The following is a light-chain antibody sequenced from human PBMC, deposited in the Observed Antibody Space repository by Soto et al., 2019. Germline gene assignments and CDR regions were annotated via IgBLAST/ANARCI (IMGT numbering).Light chain of an antibody. CDR2: GAS. CDR1: QSVSSSH. Sequence: EIVLTQSPGTLSLSPVERATLSCRASQSVSSSHLAWYQQRPGQAPRLLIYGASSRATGIPDRFSGSGSGTDFTLTISRLEPEDFAVYYCQQYGSSPLTFGGGTKVEIK. CDR3: QQYGSSPLT. J-gene: IGKJ4*01. V-gene: IGKV3-20*01.